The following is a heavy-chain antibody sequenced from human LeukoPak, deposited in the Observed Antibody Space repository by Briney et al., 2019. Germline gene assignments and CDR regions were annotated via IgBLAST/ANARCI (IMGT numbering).Heavy chain of an antibody. Sequence: PGGSLRLSCAASGFTVSSNYMRWVRQAPGKGLEWVSVIYSGGSTYYADSVKGRFTISRDNSKITLYLQMNSLRAEDTAVYYCARDQRVGATRYFQHWGQGTLVTVSS. CDR1: GFTVSSNY. D-gene: IGHD1-26*01. J-gene: IGHJ1*01. CDR2: IYSGGST. CDR3: ARDQRVGATRYFQH. V-gene: IGHV3-53*01.